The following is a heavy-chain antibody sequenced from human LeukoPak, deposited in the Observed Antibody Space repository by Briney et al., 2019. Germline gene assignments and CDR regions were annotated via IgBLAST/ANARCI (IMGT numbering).Heavy chain of an antibody. CDR2: IKQDGSEK. CDR1: GFTFSNYW. CDR3: ARAADFWSGYSLTYYFDY. V-gene: IGHV3-7*01. D-gene: IGHD3-3*01. J-gene: IGHJ4*02. Sequence: PGGSLRLSCAASGFTFSNYWMSWVRQAPGKGLEWVANIKQDGSEKFYVDSVKGRFTISRDNAKNSLYLQMNSLRAEDTAVYYCARAADFWSGYSLTYYFDYWGQGTLVTVSS.